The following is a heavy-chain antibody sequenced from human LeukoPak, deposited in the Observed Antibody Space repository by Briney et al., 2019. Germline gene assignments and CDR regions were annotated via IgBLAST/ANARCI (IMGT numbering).Heavy chain of an antibody. CDR1: GYSISSGYY. V-gene: IGHV4-38-2*01. CDR2: IYHSGST. CDR3: ASPGSGYYYWDY. J-gene: IGHJ4*02. Sequence: PSETLSLTCAVSGYSISSGYYWGWIRQPPGKGLEWIGSIYHSGSTYYNPSLKSRVTISVDTSKNQFSLKLSSVTAADTAVYYRASPGSGYYYWDYWGQGTLVTVSS. D-gene: IGHD3-22*01.